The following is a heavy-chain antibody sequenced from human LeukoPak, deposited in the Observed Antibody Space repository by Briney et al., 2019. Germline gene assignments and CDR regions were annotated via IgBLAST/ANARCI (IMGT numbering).Heavy chain of an antibody. CDR3: ARVVDHYSGSGSYPLYYYYYGMDV. J-gene: IGHJ6*02. V-gene: IGHV4-34*01. CDR2: INHSGST. Sequence: KPSETLSLTCAVYGGSFSGYYWSWIRQPPGKGLEWIGEINHSGSTNYNPSLKSRVTISVDTSKNQFSLKLSSVTAADTAVYYCARVVDHYSGSGSYPLYYYYYGMDVWGQGTTVTVSS. D-gene: IGHD3-10*01. CDR1: GGSFSGYY.